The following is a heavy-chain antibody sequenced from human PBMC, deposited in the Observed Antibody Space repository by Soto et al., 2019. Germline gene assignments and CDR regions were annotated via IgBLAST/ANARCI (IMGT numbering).Heavy chain of an antibody. CDR3: AWGGGNSGDYYYGMDV. V-gene: IGHV4-30-4*01. CDR1: GSSISSGDYY. J-gene: IGHJ6*02. CDR2: IYYSGST. Sequence: SETLSLTCTVSGSSISSGDYYWSWIRQPPGKGLEWIGYIYYSGSTYYNPSLKSRVTISVDTSKNQFSLKLSSVTAADTAVYYCAWGGGNSGDYYYGMDVWGQGTTVTVSS. D-gene: IGHD2-21*02.